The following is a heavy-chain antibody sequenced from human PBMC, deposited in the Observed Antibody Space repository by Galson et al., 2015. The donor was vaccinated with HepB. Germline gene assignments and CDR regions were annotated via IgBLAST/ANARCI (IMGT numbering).Heavy chain of an antibody. D-gene: IGHD5-18*01. CDR3: ARLTTYTAMVRDY. V-gene: IGHV4-39*01. CDR1: GGSISSSSYY. J-gene: IGHJ4*02. CDR2: IYYSGST. Sequence: ETLSLTCTVSGGSISSSSYYWGWIRQPPGQGLEWIGSIYYSGSTYYNPSLKSRVTISVDTSKNQFSLKLSSVTAADTAVYYCARLTTYTAMVRDYWGQGTLVTVSS.